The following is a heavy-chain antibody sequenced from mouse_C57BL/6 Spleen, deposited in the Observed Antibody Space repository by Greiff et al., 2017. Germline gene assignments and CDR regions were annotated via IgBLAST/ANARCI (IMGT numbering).Heavy chain of an antibody. D-gene: IGHD1-1*01. CDR2: IDPSDSYT. CDR3: ARSTAVGRDFDC. CDR1: GYTFTSYW. J-gene: IGHJ2*01. Sequence: VQLQQSGAELVMPGASVKLSCKASGYTFTSYWMHWVKQRPGQGLEWIGEIDPSDSYTNYNQKFNGKSTLTVDKSSSTAYMQLSSLTSEDSAVYYCARSTAVGRDFDCWGQGTTLTVSS. V-gene: IGHV1-69*01.